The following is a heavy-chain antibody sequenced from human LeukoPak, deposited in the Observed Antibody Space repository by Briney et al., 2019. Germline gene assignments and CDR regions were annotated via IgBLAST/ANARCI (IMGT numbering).Heavy chain of an antibody. V-gene: IGHV3-48*02. CDR3: ARARSYSSSPLSYYGMDV. Sequence: GGSLRLSCAASGFTFSSYSMNWVRQAPGKGLEWVSYISSSSTIYYADSVKGRFTISRDNAKNSLYLQMNSLRDEDTAVYYCARARSYSSSPLSYYGMDVWGQGTTVTVSS. CDR1: GFTFSSYS. D-gene: IGHD6-6*01. J-gene: IGHJ6*02. CDR2: ISSSSTI.